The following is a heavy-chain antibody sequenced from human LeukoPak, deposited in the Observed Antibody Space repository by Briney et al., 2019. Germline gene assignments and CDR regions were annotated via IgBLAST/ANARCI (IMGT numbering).Heavy chain of an antibody. Sequence: PGGSLRLSCAASGFTFSSYWMSWVRQAPGKGLEWVANIKQDGSEKYYVDSVKGRFTISRDNAKNSLYLQMNSLRAEDTAVYYCARDGPYGSGGPKYYYYGMDVWGQGTTVTVSS. J-gene: IGHJ6*02. V-gene: IGHV3-7*03. CDR1: GFTFSSYW. D-gene: IGHD3-10*01. CDR3: ARDGPYGSGGPKYYYYGMDV. CDR2: IKQDGSEK.